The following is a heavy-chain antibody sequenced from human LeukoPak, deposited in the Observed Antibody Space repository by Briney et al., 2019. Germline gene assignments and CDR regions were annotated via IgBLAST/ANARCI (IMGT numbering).Heavy chain of an antibody. CDR2: IIPIFGTA. CDR1: GGTFSSYA. D-gene: IGHD3-22*01. CDR3: ATWLEYYYDSSGYYS. Sequence: GASVKVSCKASGGTFSSYAISWVRQAPGQGLEWMGGIIPIFGTANYAQKFQGRVTITADKSTSTAYMELSSLRSEDTAVYYCATWLEYYYDSSGYYSWGQGTLVTVSS. J-gene: IGHJ4*02. V-gene: IGHV1-69*06.